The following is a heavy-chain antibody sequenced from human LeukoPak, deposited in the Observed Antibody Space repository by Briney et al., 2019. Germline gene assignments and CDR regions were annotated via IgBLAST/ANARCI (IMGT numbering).Heavy chain of an antibody. J-gene: IGHJ3*02. CDR1: GGSFSGYY. D-gene: IGHD3-3*01. CDR3: ARDQVFGVVHHDAFDI. CDR2: IYTSGST. Sequence: SETLSLTCAVYGGSFSGYYWSWIRQPPGKGLEWIGRIYTSGSTNYNPSLKSRVTISVDKSKNQFSLKLSSVTAADTAVYYCARDQVFGVVHHDAFDIWGQGTMVTVSS. V-gene: IGHV4-59*10.